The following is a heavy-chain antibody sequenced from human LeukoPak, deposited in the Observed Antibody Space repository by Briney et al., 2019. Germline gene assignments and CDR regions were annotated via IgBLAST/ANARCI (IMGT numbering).Heavy chain of an antibody. J-gene: IGHJ3*02. D-gene: IGHD3-10*01. CDR1: GGSFSGYY. CDR3: ASYLPMVQGNDAFGI. Sequence: PSETLSLTCAVYGGSFSGYYWSWIRQPPGKGLEWIGEINHSGSTNYNPSLKSRVTISVDTSKNQFSLKLSSVTAADTAVYYCASYLPMVQGNDAFGIWGQGTMVTVSS. V-gene: IGHV4-34*01. CDR2: INHSGST.